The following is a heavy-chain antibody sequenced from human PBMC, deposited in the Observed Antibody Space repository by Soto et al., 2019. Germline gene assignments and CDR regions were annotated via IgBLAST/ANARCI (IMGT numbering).Heavy chain of an antibody. Sequence: GASVKVSCKASGYTFTSYGISWVRQAPGQGLEWMGWISAYNGNTNYAQKLQGRVTMTTDTYTSTADMELRSFRSDDTSLYSCARDGGANIVVVVADTRCNYWGQGTLLTVSS. CDR3: ARDGGANIVVVVADTRCNY. CDR2: ISAYNGNT. D-gene: IGHD2-15*01. V-gene: IGHV1-18*04. J-gene: IGHJ4*02. CDR1: GYTFTSYG.